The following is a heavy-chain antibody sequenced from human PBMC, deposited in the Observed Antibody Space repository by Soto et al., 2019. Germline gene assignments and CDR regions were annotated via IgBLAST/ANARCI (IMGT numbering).Heavy chain of an antibody. CDR2: IYYSGST. D-gene: IGHD1-26*01. CDR3: ASGKGSYLSEIDY. Sequence: QVQLQESGPGLVKPSETLSLTCTVSGGSISSYYWSWIRQPPGKGLEWIGYIYYSGSTNYNPSLKSRVTISVDTSKNQFSLKLSSVTAADTAVYYCASGKGSYLSEIDYWGQGTLVTVSS. CDR1: GGSISSYY. J-gene: IGHJ4*02. V-gene: IGHV4-59*01.